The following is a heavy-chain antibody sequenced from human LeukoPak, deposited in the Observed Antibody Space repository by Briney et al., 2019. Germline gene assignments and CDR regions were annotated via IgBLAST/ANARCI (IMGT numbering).Heavy chain of an antibody. Sequence: GASVKVSCKASGYRFTSYYMHWVRQAPGQGLEWMGIINPSGGSTIYAQKFQDRVTMTRDTSTSTVYMELSSLSSEDTAVYYRARGGEYQLLDDYWGQGTLVTVSS. J-gene: IGHJ4*02. CDR3: ARGGEYQLLDDY. CDR2: INPSGGST. CDR1: GYRFTSYY. D-gene: IGHD2-2*01. V-gene: IGHV1-46*01.